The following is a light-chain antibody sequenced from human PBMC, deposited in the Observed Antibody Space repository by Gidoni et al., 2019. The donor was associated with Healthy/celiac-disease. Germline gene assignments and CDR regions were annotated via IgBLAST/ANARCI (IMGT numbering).Light chain of an antibody. CDR2: AAS. V-gene: IGKV1-39*01. CDR3: QQSYSTPRT. CDR1: QSISSY. J-gene: IGKJ2*01. Sequence: EIQMTQSPSSLSASVGDRVTITCRASQSISSYLDWYQQKPGNAPKLLIYAASSLQSGVPSRFSGSGSGTDFTLTISSLQPEDFATYYCQQSYSTPRTFGQGTKLEIK.